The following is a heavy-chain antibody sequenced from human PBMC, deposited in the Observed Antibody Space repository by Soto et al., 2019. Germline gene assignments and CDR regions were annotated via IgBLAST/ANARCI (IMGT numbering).Heavy chain of an antibody. V-gene: IGHV4-39*01. J-gene: IGHJ4*02. D-gene: IGHD6-13*01. CDR2: IYYSGST. CDR3: ARISFPIAAAGTGFDY. CDR1: GGSVSSGTYF. Sequence: SETLSLTCTVSGGSVSSGTYFWSWIRQSPGKGLEWIACIYYSGSTYYNPSLKSRVTISVDTSKNQFSLKLSSVTAADTAVYYCARISFPIAAAGTGFDYWGQGTLVTVSS.